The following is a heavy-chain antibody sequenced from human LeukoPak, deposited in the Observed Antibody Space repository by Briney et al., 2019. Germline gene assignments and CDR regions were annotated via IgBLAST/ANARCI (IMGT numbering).Heavy chain of an antibody. CDR3: ARGLSVLRFLEWLFGAFDI. V-gene: IGHV3-21*01. Sequence: GGSLTLSCAASGFTFSSYSMNWVRQAPGKGLEWVSSISSSSSYIYYADSVKGRFTISRDNAKNSLYLQMNSLRAEDTAVYYCARGLSVLRFLEWLFGAFDIWGQGTMVTVSS. CDR2: ISSSSSYI. CDR1: GFTFSSYS. J-gene: IGHJ3*02. D-gene: IGHD3-3*01.